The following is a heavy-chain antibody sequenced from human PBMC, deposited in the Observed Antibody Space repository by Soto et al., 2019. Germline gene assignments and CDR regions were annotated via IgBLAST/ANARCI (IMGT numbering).Heavy chain of an antibody. CDR2: IIPIFGTA. D-gene: IGHD6-13*01. Sequence: ASVKVSCKASGGTFSSYAISWVRQAPGQGLEWMGGIIPIFGTANYAQKFQGRVTITADESTSTAYMELSSLRSEDTAVYYCARGSSSRNTPIDPWGQGTLVTVSS. CDR3: ARGSSSRNTPIDP. J-gene: IGHJ5*02. CDR1: GGTFSSYA. V-gene: IGHV1-69*13.